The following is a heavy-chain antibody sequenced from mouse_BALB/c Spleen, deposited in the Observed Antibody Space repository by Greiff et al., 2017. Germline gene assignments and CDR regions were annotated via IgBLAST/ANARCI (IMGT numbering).Heavy chain of an antibody. D-gene: IGHD1-1*01. Sequence: EVNLVESGGGLVKPGGSLKLSCAASGFTFSSYAMSWVRQTPEKRLEWVATISSGGSYTYYPDSVKGRFTISRDNAKNTLYLQMSSLRSEDTAMYYFARQESTVRNYWGQGTTPTGSS. J-gene: IGHJ2*01. CDR1: GFTFSSYA. CDR2: ISSGGSYT. CDR3: ARQESTVRNY. V-gene: IGHV5-9-3*01.